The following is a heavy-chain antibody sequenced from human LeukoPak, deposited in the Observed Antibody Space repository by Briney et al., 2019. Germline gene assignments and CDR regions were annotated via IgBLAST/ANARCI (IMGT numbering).Heavy chain of an antibody. CDR1: GGSISSYY. Sequence: SETQSLTCTVSGGSISSYYWSWIRQPPGKGLEWIGYIYYSGSTNYNPSLKSRVTISVDTSKNQFSLKLSSVTAADTAVYYCARDPSSGSFDYWGQGTLVTVSS. J-gene: IGHJ4*02. D-gene: IGHD1-26*01. CDR3: ARDPSSGSFDY. V-gene: IGHV4-59*01. CDR2: IYYSGST.